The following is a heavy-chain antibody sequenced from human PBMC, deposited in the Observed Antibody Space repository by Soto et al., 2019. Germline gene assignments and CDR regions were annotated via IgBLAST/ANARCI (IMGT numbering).Heavy chain of an antibody. CDR2: IIPIFGTA. J-gene: IGHJ4*02. V-gene: IGHV1-69*12. CDR3: AREVWFGEPTEYYFDY. CDR1: GSTFSSYA. D-gene: IGHD3-10*01. Sequence: QVQLVQSGAEVKKPGSSVKVSCKASGSTFSSYAISWVRQAPGQGLEWMGGIIPIFGTANYAQKFQGRVTITADESTSTAYMELSSLRSEDTAVYYCAREVWFGEPTEYYFDYWGQGTLVTVSS.